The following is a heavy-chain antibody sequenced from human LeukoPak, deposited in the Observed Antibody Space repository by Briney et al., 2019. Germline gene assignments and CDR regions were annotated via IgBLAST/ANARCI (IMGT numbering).Heavy chain of an antibody. CDR1: GGSISSSSYY. V-gene: IGHV4-61*05. D-gene: IGHD6-6*01. CDR3: ARAGLQGSSSSYYYYYMDV. Sequence: PSETLSLTCTVSGGSISSSSYYWGWIRQPPGKGLEWIGYIHYSGSTNYNPSLKSRVTISVDTSKNQFSLKLSSVTAADTAVYYCARAGLQGSSSSYYYYYMDVWGKGTTVTVSS. CDR2: IHYSGST. J-gene: IGHJ6*03.